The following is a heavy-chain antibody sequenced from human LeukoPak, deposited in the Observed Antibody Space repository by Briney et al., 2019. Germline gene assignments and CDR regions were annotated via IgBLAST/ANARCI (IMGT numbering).Heavy chain of an antibody. Sequence: GGSLRLSCAASGFTFSSYAMSWVRQAPGKGLEWVSAISGSGGSTYYADSVKGRFTISRDNSKNTLYLQMNSLRAEDTAVYYCAKDRLPSFPLVGATGYFDYWGQGTLVTVSS. V-gene: IGHV3-23*01. CDR3: AKDRLPSFPLVGATGYFDY. J-gene: IGHJ4*02. D-gene: IGHD1-26*01. CDR1: GFTFSSYA. CDR2: ISGSGGST.